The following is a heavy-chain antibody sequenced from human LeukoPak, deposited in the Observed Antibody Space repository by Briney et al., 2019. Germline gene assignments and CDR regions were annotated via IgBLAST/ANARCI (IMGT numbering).Heavy chain of an antibody. J-gene: IGHJ6*02. D-gene: IGHD4/OR15-4a*01. CDR1: GYTLTELS. Sequence: ASVKVSCKVSGYTLTELSMHWVRQAPGKGLEWMGGFDPEDGETIYAQKFQGRVTMTEDTSTDTAYMELSSLRSEDTDVYYCATRPSMVPRGWDYDYYYGMDVWGQGTTVTVSS. V-gene: IGHV1-24*01. CDR2: FDPEDGET. CDR3: ATRPSMVPRGWDYDYYYGMDV.